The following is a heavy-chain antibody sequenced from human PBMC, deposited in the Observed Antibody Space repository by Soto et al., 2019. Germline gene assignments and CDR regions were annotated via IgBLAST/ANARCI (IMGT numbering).Heavy chain of an antibody. CDR2: IYYSGST. V-gene: IGHV4-31*02. Sequence: GKGLEWSGYIYYSGSTYYNPSLKSRVTISVDTSKNQFSLKLSSVTAADTAVYFFSRRRRHTYLTYGLGIRAEPLFRTRNS. CDR3: SRRRRHTYLTYGLGIRAEPLFRTRNS. D-gene: IGHD4-17*01. J-gene: IGHJ5*01.